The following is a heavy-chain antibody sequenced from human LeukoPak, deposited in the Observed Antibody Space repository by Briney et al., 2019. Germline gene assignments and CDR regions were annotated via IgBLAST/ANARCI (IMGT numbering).Heavy chain of an antibody. D-gene: IGHD2-15*01. J-gene: IGHJ4*02. V-gene: IGHV1-24*01. Sequence: GASVKVSCKVSGYTLTELSMHWVRQAPGKGLEWMGGFDPEDGETIYAQKFQGRVNMTEDTSTDTAYMELSSLRSEDTAVYYCANSPRYCSGGSCYNTFDYWGQGTLVTVSS. CDR2: FDPEDGET. CDR1: GYTLTELS. CDR3: ANSPRYCSGGSCYNTFDY.